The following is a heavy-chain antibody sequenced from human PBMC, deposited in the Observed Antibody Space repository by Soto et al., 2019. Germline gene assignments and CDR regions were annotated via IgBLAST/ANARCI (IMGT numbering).Heavy chain of an antibody. CDR3: ASGRGYCSGGSCYSHYYYYMDV. V-gene: IGHV4-31*03. Sequence: PSETLSLTCTVSGGSISSGGYYWCRIRQHPGKGLEWIGYIYYSGSTYYNPSLKSRVTISVDTSKNQFSLKLSSVTAADTAVYYCASGRGYCSGGSCYSHYYYYMDVWGKGTTVTVSS. J-gene: IGHJ6*03. CDR2: IYYSGST. CDR1: GGSISSGGYY. D-gene: IGHD2-15*01.